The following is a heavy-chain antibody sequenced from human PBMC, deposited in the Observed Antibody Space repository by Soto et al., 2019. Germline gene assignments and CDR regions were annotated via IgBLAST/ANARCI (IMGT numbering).Heavy chain of an antibody. V-gene: IGHV3-30*18. J-gene: IGHJ6*03. CDR2: ISYDGSNK. CDR3: AKGIQLTGDYYYYYMDV. Sequence: PGGSLRLSCAASGFTFSSYGMHWVRQAPGKGLEWVAVISYDGSNKYYADSVKGRFTISRDNSKNTLYLQMNSLRAEDTAVYYCAKGIQLTGDYYYYYMDVWGKGTTVTVS. CDR1: GFTFSSYG. D-gene: IGHD5-18*01.